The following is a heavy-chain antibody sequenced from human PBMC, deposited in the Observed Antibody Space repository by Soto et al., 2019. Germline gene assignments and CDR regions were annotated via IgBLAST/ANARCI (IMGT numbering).Heavy chain of an antibody. CDR2: IYYSGST. V-gene: IGHV4-30-4*01. J-gene: IGHJ6*02. CDR3: SRVRYYDSSGYGGMDV. D-gene: IGHD3-22*01. Sequence: SETLSLTCTVSGGSISSGDYYWSWIRQPPGKGLEWIGYIYYSGSTYYNPSLKSRVTISVDTSKNQFSLKLSSVTAADTAVYYCSRVRYYDSSGYGGMDVWGQGTTVTVSS. CDR1: GGSISSGDYY.